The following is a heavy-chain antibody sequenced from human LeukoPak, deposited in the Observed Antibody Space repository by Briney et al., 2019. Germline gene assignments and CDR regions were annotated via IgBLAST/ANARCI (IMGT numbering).Heavy chain of an antibody. V-gene: IGHV3-30*04. Sequence: GGSLRLSCAASGFTFSSYAMHWVRQAPGKGLEWVAVISYDGSNKYYADSVKGRFTISRDNSKNTLYLQMNSLRAEDTAVYYCARVGSGIRQRGSYYYYYMDVWGKGTTVTVS. J-gene: IGHJ6*03. CDR1: GFTFSSYA. D-gene: IGHD1-26*01. CDR2: ISYDGSNK. CDR3: ARVGSGIRQRGSYYYYYMDV.